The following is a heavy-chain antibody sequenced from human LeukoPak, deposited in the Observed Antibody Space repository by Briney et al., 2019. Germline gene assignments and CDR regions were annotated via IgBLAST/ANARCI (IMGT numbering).Heavy chain of an antibody. CDR1: GFTFSSYA. D-gene: IGHD3-10*01. CDR2: ISGSGGST. J-gene: IGHJ4*02. V-gene: IGHV3-23*01. CDR3: AKDLGLMVRGEFDY. Sequence: PGGSLRLSCAASGFTFSSYAMSWVRQAPGKGLEWVSAISGSGGSTYYADSVKGQFTISRDNSKNTPYLQMNSLRAEDTAVYYCAKDLGLMVRGEFDYWGQGTLVTVSS.